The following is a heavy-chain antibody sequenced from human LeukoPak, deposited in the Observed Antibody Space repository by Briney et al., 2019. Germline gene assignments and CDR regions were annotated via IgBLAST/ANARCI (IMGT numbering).Heavy chain of an antibody. Sequence: SVEVSCKASGGTFSSYAISWVRQAPGQGLEWMGGIIPIFGTANYAQKFQGRVTITTDESTSTAYMELSSLRSGDTAVYYCATILTGYYCFDYWGQGTLVTVSS. CDR2: IIPIFGTA. V-gene: IGHV1-69*05. CDR3: ATILTGYYCFDY. CDR1: GGTFSSYA. J-gene: IGHJ4*02. D-gene: IGHD3-9*01.